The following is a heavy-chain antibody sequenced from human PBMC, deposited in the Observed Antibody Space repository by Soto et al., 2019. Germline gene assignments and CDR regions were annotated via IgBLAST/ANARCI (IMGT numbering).Heavy chain of an antibody. CDR2: IYYSGST. V-gene: IGHV4-59*08. Sequence: QVQLQESGPGLVKPSETLSLTCTVSGGSISSYYWSWIRQPPGKGLEWIGYIYYSGSTNYNPSPKSRVTISVDTSKNQFSLKLSSVTAADTAVYYCASSRRGYSGLVFDPWGQGTLVTVSS. CDR3: ASSRRGYSGLVFDP. CDR1: GGSISSYY. D-gene: IGHD5-12*01. J-gene: IGHJ5*02.